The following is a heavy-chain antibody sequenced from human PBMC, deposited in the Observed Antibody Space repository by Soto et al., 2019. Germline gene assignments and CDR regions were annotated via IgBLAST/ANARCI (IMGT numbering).Heavy chain of an antibody. CDR3: VRDASSGYRGWWDP. CDR2: LIPYNGDR. CDR1: GYTFTSYG. J-gene: IGHJ5*02. D-gene: IGHD5-12*01. V-gene: IGHV1-18*01. Sequence: ASVKVSCKASGYTFTSYGISWVRQAPGQGLEWMGLLIPYNGDRIYAQKFQGRVILTTDTATNTAYMELGSLRSDDTAVYYCVRDASSGYRGWWDPWGQGTLVTVS.